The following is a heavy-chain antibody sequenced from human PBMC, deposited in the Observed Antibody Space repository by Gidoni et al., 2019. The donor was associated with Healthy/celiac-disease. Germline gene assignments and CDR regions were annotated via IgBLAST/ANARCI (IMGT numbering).Heavy chain of an antibody. V-gene: IGHV5-10-1*01. D-gene: IGHD3-10*01. J-gene: IGHJ6*02. Sequence: EVQLVQSGAEVKKPGESLRIYCKGSGYSFTSYWISWVRQMPGKGLEWMGRIDPSDSYTNYSPSFQGHVTISADKSISTAYLQWSSLKASDTAMYYCARLNAITGSGSYYFYYGMDVWGQGTTVTVSS. CDR3: ARLNAITGSGSYYFYYGMDV. CDR2: IDPSDSYT. CDR1: GYSFTSYW.